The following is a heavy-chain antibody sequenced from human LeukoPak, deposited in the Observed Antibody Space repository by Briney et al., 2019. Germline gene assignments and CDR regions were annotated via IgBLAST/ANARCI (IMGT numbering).Heavy chain of an antibody. D-gene: IGHD1-26*01. Sequence: SETLSLTCAVYGGSFSGYYWSWIRQPPGKGLEWIGEINHSGSTNYNPSLKSRVTMSVDTSKKQFSLKLSSVTAADTAFYYCARYIVSYPHDAFDIWGQGTMVTVSS. CDR2: INHSGST. V-gene: IGHV4-34*10. J-gene: IGHJ3*02. CDR1: GGSFSGYY. CDR3: ARYIVSYPHDAFDI.